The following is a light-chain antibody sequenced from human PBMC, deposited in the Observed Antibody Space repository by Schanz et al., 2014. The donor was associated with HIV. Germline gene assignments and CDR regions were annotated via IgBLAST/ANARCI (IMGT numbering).Light chain of an antibody. Sequence: DIVMTQSPDSLAVSLGERATINCKSSQSVLYRTSNKNYLSWYQHKAGQPPRLLIYWASTRESGVPDRFSGSGSGTDFTLTISSLQADDVAVYYCQQYYSSPMAFGQGTMVELK. CDR3: QQYYSSPMA. J-gene: IGKJ1*01. CDR2: WAS. V-gene: IGKV4-1*01. CDR1: QSVLYRTSNKNY.